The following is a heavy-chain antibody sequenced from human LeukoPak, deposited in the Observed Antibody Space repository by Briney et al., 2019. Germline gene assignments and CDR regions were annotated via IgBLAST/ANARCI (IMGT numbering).Heavy chain of an antibody. D-gene: IGHD3-3*01. CDR1: GGSISGYY. Sequence: MTSETLSLTCTVSGGSISGYYWSWIRQPAGKGLEWIGRIYTSGSTDYNPSLKSRVTMSVDTSKNQFSLKLSSVTAADTAVYYCARGSGPNPPNWFDPWGQGTLVTVSS. J-gene: IGHJ5*02. CDR3: ARGSGPNPPNWFDP. V-gene: IGHV4-4*07. CDR2: IYTSGST.